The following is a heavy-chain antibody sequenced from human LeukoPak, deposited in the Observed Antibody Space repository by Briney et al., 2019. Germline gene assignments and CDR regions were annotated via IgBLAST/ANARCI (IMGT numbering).Heavy chain of an antibody. CDR1: GFTFSGSA. Sequence: GGSLRLSCAASGFTFSGSAMHWVRQASGKGLEWVGRIRSKANSYATAYAASVKGRFTISRDDSKNTAYLQMNSLKTEDTAVYYCTRVVAATAFDYWGQGTLVTVSS. V-gene: IGHV3-73*01. J-gene: IGHJ4*02. CDR3: TRVVAATAFDY. D-gene: IGHD2-15*01. CDR2: IRSKANSYAT.